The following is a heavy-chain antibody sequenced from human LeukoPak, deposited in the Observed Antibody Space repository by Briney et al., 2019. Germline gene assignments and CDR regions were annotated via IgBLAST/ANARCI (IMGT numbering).Heavy chain of an antibody. D-gene: IGHD2-2*01. Sequence: SQTLSLTCTVSGASISSGSYYWNWIRQPAGKGLEWIGRIYTSGSTNYNPSLKSRVTVSLDTSKNRFSLKLSSVTAADTAVYYCASRTPDDYYYYMDVWGKGTTVTVSS. V-gene: IGHV4-61*02. CDR3: ASRTPDDYYYYMDV. CDR2: IYTSGST. CDR1: GASISSGSYY. J-gene: IGHJ6*03.